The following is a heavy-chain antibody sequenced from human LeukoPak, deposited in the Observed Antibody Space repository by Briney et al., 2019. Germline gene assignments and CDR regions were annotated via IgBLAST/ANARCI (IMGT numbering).Heavy chain of an antibody. J-gene: IGHJ5*02. D-gene: IGHD3-9*01. V-gene: IGHV3-21*01. CDR3: ARATIFGWFDP. CDR1: GFTFSSYS. CDR2: ISSSSSYI. Sequence: GGSLRLSCAASGFTFSSYSMYWVRQTPGKGLEWVSSISSSSSYIYYADSVKGRFTISRDKAKNSLYLQMNSLRAEDTAVYYCARATIFGWFDPWGQGTLVTVSS.